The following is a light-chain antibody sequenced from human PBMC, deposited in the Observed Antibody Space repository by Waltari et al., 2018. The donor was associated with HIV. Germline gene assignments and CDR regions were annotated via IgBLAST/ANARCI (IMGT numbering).Light chain of an antibody. V-gene: IGLV3-21*02. Sequence: SYVVTQPPSVSVAPGQTARITCGGNNIGSDRVHWYQQKPGQAPVLVVYDDSDRPSGIPERFSGSNSGNTATLTISRVEAGDEADFYCQVWDSGSAQVVFGGGTKLTVL. CDR1: NIGSDR. CDR2: DDS. J-gene: IGLJ2*01. CDR3: QVWDSGSAQVV.